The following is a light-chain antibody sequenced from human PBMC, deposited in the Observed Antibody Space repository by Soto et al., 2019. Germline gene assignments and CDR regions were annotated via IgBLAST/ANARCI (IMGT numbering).Light chain of an antibody. J-gene: IGKJ5*01. Sequence: DIQMTQSPSSLSASVGDRVTITCRASESISRHLNWYQQKPGKAPNLLIYAASTLQNGVPSRFRGSGSGTDFTLTISSLQPEDFATYYCQQSYSTLSISFGQGTRLEIK. CDR3: QQSYSTLSIS. CDR1: ESISRH. V-gene: IGKV1-39*01. CDR2: AAS.